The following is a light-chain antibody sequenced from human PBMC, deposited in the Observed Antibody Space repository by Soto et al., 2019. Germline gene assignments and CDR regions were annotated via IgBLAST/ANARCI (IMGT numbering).Light chain of an antibody. J-gene: IGKJ1*01. CDR2: GAS. CDR1: QTVSSAR. Sequence: EIVLTQSPGTLSLSPGERATLSCRASQTVSSARLAWFQPKPGQAPRLPILGASSQAHGIPDRFRGSGSETEFTLTITRLESEDFAVYSCHPYGSSPGPFGQGTKVDIK. CDR3: HPYGSSPGP. V-gene: IGKV3-20*01.